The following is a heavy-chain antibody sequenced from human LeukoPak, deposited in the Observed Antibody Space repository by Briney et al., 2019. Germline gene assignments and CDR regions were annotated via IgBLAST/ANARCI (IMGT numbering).Heavy chain of an antibody. CDR1: GYTFSDYD. CDR3: ARVVMKAFYYYYMDV. Sequence: EASVKVSCKACGYTFSDYDVNWVRQAPGQGLEWMGWMNPTSGDTGYAQKFQGRVTMTRSMSKNTAYMELSRLRSEDTAVYFCARVVMKAFYYYYMDVWGKGTTIIISS. CDR2: MNPTSGDT. D-gene: IGHD2-21*01. V-gene: IGHV1-8*01. J-gene: IGHJ6*03.